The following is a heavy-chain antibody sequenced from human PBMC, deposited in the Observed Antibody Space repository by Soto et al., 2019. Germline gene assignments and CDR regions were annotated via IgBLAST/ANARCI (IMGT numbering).Heavy chain of an antibody. D-gene: IGHD3-10*01. CDR3: AQVSMGFAMDV. J-gene: IGHJ6*02. CDR1: GYTFTEFP. CDR2: FDPENGET. V-gene: IGHV1-24*01. Sequence: QVQLVQSGAEVKKPGTSVKVSCKVSGYTFTEFPMHWVRQAPGKGLEWMGGFDPENGETISAQKFRGRVTMTEDTSTDTAYMELSSLRSEDTAVYYYAQVSMGFAMDVWGQGTTVTVSS.